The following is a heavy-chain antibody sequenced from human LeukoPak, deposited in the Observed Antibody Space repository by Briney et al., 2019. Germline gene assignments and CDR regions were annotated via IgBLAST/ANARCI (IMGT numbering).Heavy chain of an antibody. J-gene: IGHJ4*02. CDR1: GFTLSIYS. V-gene: IGHV3-48*04. D-gene: IGHD2-8*02. CDR2: ISSSSTTI. Sequence: PGGSLRLSCAASGFTLSIYSMMWVRQAPGKGLEWVSYISSSSTTIHYADSVKGRFTISRDISKNTVYLQMNSLRVEDTAVYYCAKDFYWAFDYWGQGTLVTVSS. CDR3: AKDFYWAFDY.